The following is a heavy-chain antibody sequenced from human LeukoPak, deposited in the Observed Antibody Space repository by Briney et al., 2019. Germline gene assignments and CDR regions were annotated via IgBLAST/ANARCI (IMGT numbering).Heavy chain of an antibody. V-gene: IGHV1-18*01. CDR1: GYTFTRYG. Sequence: ASVKVSCKASGYTFTRYGISWARQAPGQGLEWMGWISAYNGNTNYAQKLQGRVTMTTDTSTSTAYMELRSLRSDDTAVYYCAREDLDCYGMDVWGQGTTVTVSS. J-gene: IGHJ6*02. CDR2: ISAYNGNT. CDR3: AREDLDCYGMDV.